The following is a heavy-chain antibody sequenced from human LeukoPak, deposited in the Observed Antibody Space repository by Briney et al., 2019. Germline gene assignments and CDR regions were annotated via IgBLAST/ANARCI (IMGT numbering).Heavy chain of an antibody. CDR1: GFSFSSFA. CDR3: AKAVVSGGQRPNYGMDV. Sequence: GGSLRLSCVGSGFSFSSFAMSWVRQAPGKGLEWVSVISGSGGSTYYTDSVKGRFTISRDNSKNTLDLLMNSLRAEDTAVYYCAKAVVSGGQRPNYGMDVWGQGTTVTVSS. D-gene: IGHD2-15*01. V-gene: IGHV3-23*01. CDR2: ISGSGGST. J-gene: IGHJ6*02.